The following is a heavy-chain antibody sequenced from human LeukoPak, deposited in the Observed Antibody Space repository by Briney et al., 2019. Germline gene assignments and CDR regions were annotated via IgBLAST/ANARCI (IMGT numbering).Heavy chain of an antibody. J-gene: IGHJ5*02. V-gene: IGHV3-33*01. CDR3: ARERAEAHLYCSGGCCAWFDP. D-gene: IGHD2-15*01. CDR1: GFTFSSYG. Sequence: GRSLRLSCAASGFTFSSYGVHWVRQAPGKGLEWVAVIWYDGSNKYYADSVKGRFTISRDNSKNTLYLQMNSLRAEDTAVYYCARERAEAHLYCSGGCCAWFDPWGQGTLVTVSS. CDR2: IWYDGSNK.